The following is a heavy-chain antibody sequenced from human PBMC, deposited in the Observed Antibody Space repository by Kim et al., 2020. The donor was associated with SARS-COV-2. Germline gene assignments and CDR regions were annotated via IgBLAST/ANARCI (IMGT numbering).Heavy chain of an antibody. D-gene: IGHD5-12*01. Sequence: SQKFQGRVTITRDTSASTAYMELSSLRSEDTAVYYCARNGRGYSGYDLGYWGQGTLVTVSS. V-gene: IGHV1-3*01. J-gene: IGHJ4*02. CDR3: ARNGRGYSGYDLGY.